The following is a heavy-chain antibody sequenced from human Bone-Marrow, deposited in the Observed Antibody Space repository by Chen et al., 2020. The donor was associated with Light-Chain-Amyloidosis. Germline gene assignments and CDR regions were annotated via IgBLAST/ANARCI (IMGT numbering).Heavy chain of an antibody. CDR2: SSSMSSTI. CDR1: GFPFSSYS. Sequence: EVQLVESGGGLLLPGGSLSLLCAAPGFPFSSYSMNWVRQAPGKGLEWVSYSSSMSSTIYYADSVKGRFTISRDNAKNSLYLQMNSLRAEDTAVYYCARDGWLRSFDYWGQGTLVTVSS. V-gene: IGHV3-48*01. CDR3: ARDGWLRSFDY. D-gene: IGHD5-12*01. J-gene: IGHJ4*02.